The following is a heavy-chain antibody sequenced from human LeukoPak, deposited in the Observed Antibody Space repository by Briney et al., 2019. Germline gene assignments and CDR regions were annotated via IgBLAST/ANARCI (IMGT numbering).Heavy chain of an antibody. J-gene: IGHJ4*02. V-gene: IGHV1-2*06. CDR2: INPNSGGT. CDR1: GYTFTGYY. Sequence: ASVKVSCKASGYTFTGYYMHWVRQAPGQGLEWMGRINPNSGGTNYAQQFQSRVTMTRDTSISTAYMELSRLRSDDTAVYYCARDLGGDTATPLGYWGQGTLVTVSS. D-gene: IGHD5-18*01. CDR3: ARDLGGDTATPLGY.